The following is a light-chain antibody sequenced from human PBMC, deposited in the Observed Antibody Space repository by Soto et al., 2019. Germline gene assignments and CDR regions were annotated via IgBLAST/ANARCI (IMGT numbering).Light chain of an antibody. CDR1: QSVSGN. V-gene: IGKV3D-15*01. CDR2: GAS. CDR3: QHYNSYSEA. J-gene: IGKJ1*01. Sequence: EIVMTQSPATLSVSPGERATLSCRASQSVSGNLAWYQQKPGQAPRLLIYGASTRATGIPARFSGSGSGTEFTLTISSLQSEDFATYYCQHYNSYSEAFGQGTKVDIK.